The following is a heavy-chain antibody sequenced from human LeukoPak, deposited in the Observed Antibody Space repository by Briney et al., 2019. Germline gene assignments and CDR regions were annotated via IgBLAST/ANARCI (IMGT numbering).Heavy chain of an antibody. CDR3: ARNLERAGTRSPFDY. CDR2: ISYDGSDK. D-gene: IGHD6-19*01. Sequence: GGSLRLSCTASGFTFGDYAMSWVRQAPGKGLEWVAVISYDGSDKYYAGSVQGRFTISRDNSKNTLYLQMSSLRAEDTALYYCARNLERAGTRSPFDYWGQGTLVTVSS. V-gene: IGHV3-30*04. J-gene: IGHJ4*02. CDR1: GFTFGDYA.